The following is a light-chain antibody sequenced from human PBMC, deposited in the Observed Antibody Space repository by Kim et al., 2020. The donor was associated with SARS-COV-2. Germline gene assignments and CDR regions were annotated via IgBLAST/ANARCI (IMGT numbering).Light chain of an antibody. V-gene: IGKV4-1*01. CDR2: WAS. CDR1: QSLVYSPNNKNY. CDR3: QQYYTVPWT. Sequence: ATVNCKSSQSLVYSPNNKNYLAWYQHKVGQPPKLLMYWASTRESGVPDRFSGSGSGTDFTLTIISLQPEDVAVYYCQQYYTVPWTFGPGTKVDIK. J-gene: IGKJ1*01.